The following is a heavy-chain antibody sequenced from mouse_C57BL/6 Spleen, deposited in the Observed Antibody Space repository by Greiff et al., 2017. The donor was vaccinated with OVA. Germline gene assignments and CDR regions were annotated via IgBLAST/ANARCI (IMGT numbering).Heavy chain of an antibody. J-gene: IGHJ2*01. V-gene: IGHV1-52*01. CDR3: ARKELGRDYFDY. CDR2: IDPSDSET. Sequence: QVQLQQSGAELVRPGSSVKLSCKASGYTFTSYWMHWVKQRPIQGLEWIGNIDPSDSETHYNQKFKDKATLTVDKSSSTAYMQLSSLTSEDSAVYYCARKELGRDYFDYWGQGTTLIVSS. CDR1: GYTFTSYW. D-gene: IGHD4-1*01.